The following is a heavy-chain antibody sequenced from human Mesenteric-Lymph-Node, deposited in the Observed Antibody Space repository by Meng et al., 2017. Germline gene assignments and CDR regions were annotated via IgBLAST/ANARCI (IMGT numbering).Heavy chain of an antibody. CDR2: IYYSGST. CDR1: GGSFSGYY. J-gene: IGHJ2*01. Sequence: QVHLKQWGAGLLKPLETLSLTCAVYGGSFSGYYWSWIRQPPGKGLEWIGSIYYSGSTYYNPSLKSRITISVDTSKNQFSLKLSSVTAADTAVYYCARGQKGYFDLWGRGTLVTVSS. V-gene: IGHV4-34*01. CDR3: ARGQKGYFDL.